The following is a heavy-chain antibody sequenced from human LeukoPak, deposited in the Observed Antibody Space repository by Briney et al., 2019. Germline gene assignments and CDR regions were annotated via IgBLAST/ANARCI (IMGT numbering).Heavy chain of an antibody. CDR1: GGSISSVSYY. V-gene: IGHV4-61*02. Sequence: SETLSLTCTVSGGSISSVSYYWSWIRQPPGKGLEWIGRIYTSGSTNYNPSLKSRVTISVDTSKNQFSLKLSSVTAADTAVYYCAREGIAAALYNWFDPWGQGTLVTVSS. CDR2: IYTSGST. D-gene: IGHD6-13*01. J-gene: IGHJ5*02. CDR3: AREGIAAALYNWFDP.